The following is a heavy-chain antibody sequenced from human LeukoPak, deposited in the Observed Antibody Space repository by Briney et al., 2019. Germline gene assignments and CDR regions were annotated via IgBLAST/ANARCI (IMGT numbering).Heavy chain of an antibody. CDR3: ARSPGGNARTWLDY. Sequence: ASVKVSCKASGYSFTNYALHWVRQAPGQRLEWMGWTNGATGNTRFSQDFQGRRTITIDTSASTSYMELSSLRSEDTAVYYCARSPGGNARTWLDYWGQGALVTVSS. D-gene: IGHD4-23*01. CDR1: GYSFTNYA. J-gene: IGHJ4*02. CDR2: TNGATGNT. V-gene: IGHV1-3*02.